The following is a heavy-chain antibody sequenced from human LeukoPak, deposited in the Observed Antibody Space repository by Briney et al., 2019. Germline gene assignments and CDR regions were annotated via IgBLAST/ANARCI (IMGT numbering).Heavy chain of an antibody. CDR3: ARGPLGRYCSGGSCYPGGY. J-gene: IGHJ4*02. Sequence: GGSLRLPCAASGFTFSSYAMHWVRQAPGKGLEWVAVISYDGSNKYYADSVKGRFTISRDNSKNTLYLQMNSLRAEDTAVYYCARGPLGRYCSGGSCYPGGYWGQGTLVTVSS. D-gene: IGHD2-15*01. CDR1: GFTFSSYA. CDR2: ISYDGSNK. V-gene: IGHV3-30-3*01.